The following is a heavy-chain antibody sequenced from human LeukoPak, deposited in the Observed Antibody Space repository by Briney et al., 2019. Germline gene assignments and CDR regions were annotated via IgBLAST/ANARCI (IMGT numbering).Heavy chain of an antibody. Sequence: GGSLRLSCAASGFTFNRYWMSWVRQAPGKELQWVANIKQDGSAKYYVDSVKGRFTISRDNAKNSLYLQMNSLRPEDTAVYYCAQLSSEDSSGYYWSLFDYWGQGTLVSVSS. V-gene: IGHV3-7*03. D-gene: IGHD3-22*01. CDR2: IKQDGSAK. CDR3: AQLSSEDSSGYYWSLFDY. CDR1: GFTFNRYW. J-gene: IGHJ4*02.